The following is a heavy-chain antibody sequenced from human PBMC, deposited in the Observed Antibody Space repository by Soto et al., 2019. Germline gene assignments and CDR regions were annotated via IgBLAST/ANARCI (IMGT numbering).Heavy chain of an antibody. D-gene: IGHD3-9*01. CDR2: IYYSGST. CDR1: GGSISSSSYY. J-gene: IGHJ6*02. V-gene: IGHV4-39*01. CDR3: ARTYYDILTGYPRYYYYYGMDV. Sequence: SETLSLTCTVSGGSISSSSYYWGWIRQPPGKGLEWIGSIYYSGSTYYNPSLKSRVTISVDTSKNQFSLKLSSVTAADTAVYYCARTYYDILTGYPRYYYYYGMDVCGQGTTVTVSS.